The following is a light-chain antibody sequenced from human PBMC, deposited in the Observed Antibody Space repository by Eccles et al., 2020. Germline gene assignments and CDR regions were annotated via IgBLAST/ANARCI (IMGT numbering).Light chain of an antibody. CDR2: AS. Sequence: ASSLQSGVPSRFSGTGSGTDFTLSISSLQPEDFATYYCQRANKGWTFGQG. J-gene: IGKJ1*01. CDR3: QRANKGWT. V-gene: IGKV1-12*01.